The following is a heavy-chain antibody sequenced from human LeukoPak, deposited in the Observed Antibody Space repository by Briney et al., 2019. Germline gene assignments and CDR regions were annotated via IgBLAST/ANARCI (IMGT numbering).Heavy chain of an antibody. CDR2: IYYSGST. Sequence: KPSETLSLTCTVSGGSISSYYWSWIRQPPGKGLEWIGYIYYSGSTNYNPSLTSRITMSVDTSKDQFSLRLSSVTAADTAVYYCARDSPDGYTHGHYYYNIDVWGKGTTVTVSS. CDR3: ARDSPDGYTHGHYYYNIDV. D-gene: IGHD5-18*01. J-gene: IGHJ6*03. CDR1: GGSISSYY. V-gene: IGHV4-59*12.